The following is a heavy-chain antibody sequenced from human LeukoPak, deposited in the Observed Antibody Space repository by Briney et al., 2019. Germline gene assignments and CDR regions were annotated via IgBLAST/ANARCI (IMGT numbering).Heavy chain of an antibody. CDR1: GGTFSSYA. J-gene: IGHJ6*03. Sequence: SVKVSCKASGGTFSSYAISWVRQAPGQGLEWMGGIIPIFGTANYAQKFQGRVTITADESTSTAYMELSSLRSEDTAVYYCASKTYDFWSAKGPMDVWAKGPRSPSP. V-gene: IGHV1-69*13. CDR2: IIPIFGTA. D-gene: IGHD3-3*01. CDR3: ASKTYDFWSAKGPMDV.